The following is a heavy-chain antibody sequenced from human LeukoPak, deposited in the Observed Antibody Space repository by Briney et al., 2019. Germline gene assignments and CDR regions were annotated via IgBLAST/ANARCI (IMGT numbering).Heavy chain of an antibody. CDR2: IDPYTGNT. V-gene: IGHV1-2*02. CDR3: AREYSASEH. CDR1: GYTFVGYY. Sequence: GPSVKVSCKASGYTFVGYYLHWVRQAPGQGLEWMAWIDPYTGNTHYAQKFQGRITVTRDTSVSTTYMELSWLTSDDTARYYCAREYSASEHWGQGTLVTVSS. J-gene: IGHJ4*02. D-gene: IGHD5-12*01.